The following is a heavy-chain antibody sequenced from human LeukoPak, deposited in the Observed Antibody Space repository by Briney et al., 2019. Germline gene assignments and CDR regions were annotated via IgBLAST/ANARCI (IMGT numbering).Heavy chain of an antibody. CDR2: IKQDGSEK. CDR3: ARDFYGDYALSAFDI. D-gene: IGHD4-17*01. J-gene: IGHJ3*02. CDR1: GFTFSAYW. V-gene: IGHV3-7*01. Sequence: PGGSLRLSCDASGFTFSAYWMSWVRQAPGKGLEWVANIKQDGSEKYYVDSVKGRFTISRDNAKNSLYLQMNSLRAEDTAVCYCARDFYGDYALSAFDIWGQGTMVTVSS.